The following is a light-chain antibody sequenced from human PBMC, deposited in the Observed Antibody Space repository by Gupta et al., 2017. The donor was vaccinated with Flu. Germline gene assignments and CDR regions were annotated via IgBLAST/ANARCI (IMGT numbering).Light chain of an antibody. CDR3: QSYDSSLSGPSYV. V-gene: IGLV1-40*01. Sequence: TSNIGAGYDVQWYQQLPGTAPKLLIYVNSNRPSGVPDRFSGSKSGTSASLAITVLQAEDEADYYCQSYDSSLSGPSYVFGTGTKVTVL. CDR1: TSNIGAGYD. CDR2: VNS. J-gene: IGLJ1*01.